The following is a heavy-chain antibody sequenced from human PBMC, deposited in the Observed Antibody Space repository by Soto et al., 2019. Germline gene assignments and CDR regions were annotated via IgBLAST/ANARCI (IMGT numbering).Heavy chain of an antibody. CDR2: ISYDGSNK. Sequence: PGGSLRHSWAASGLTFSSYAMRWVRQAPGKGLEWVAVISYDGSNKYYADSVKGRFTISRDNSKNTLYLQMNSLRAEDTAVYYCARDTKAYCGGDCYFDYWGQGTLVTVSS. D-gene: IGHD2-21*02. CDR1: GLTFSSYA. J-gene: IGHJ4*02. CDR3: ARDTKAYCGGDCYFDY. V-gene: IGHV3-30-3*01.